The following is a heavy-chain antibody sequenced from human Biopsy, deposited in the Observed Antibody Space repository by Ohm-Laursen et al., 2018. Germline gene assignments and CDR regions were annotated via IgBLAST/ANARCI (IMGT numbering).Heavy chain of an antibody. Sequence: TLSLTCTVSGVSMNTGTYYWTWIRQNPATGLEWIGYVHKSGNTLSNPSLKSRLSISVGTSMNQFSLKLTSVTAADTALYYCTRAGGGKIYGLWGQGTLVTVSS. CDR1: GVSMNTGTYY. CDR2: VHKSGNT. J-gene: IGHJ4*02. V-gene: IGHV4-31*03. D-gene: IGHD3-16*01. CDR3: TRAGGGKIYGL.